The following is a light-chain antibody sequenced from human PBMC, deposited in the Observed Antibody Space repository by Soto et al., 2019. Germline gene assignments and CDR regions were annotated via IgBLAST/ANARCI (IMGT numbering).Light chain of an antibody. Sequence: EIVLTQSPGTLSLSPGERATLSCMASQSVSSSYLVWYQQKPGQAPRLLIYGASSRATGIPDRFSGSGSGTDFTLTISRLEPEDFAVYYCQQYGSSPPTFGQGTKVEIK. J-gene: IGKJ1*01. CDR3: QQYGSSPPT. V-gene: IGKV3-20*01. CDR2: GAS. CDR1: QSVSSSY.